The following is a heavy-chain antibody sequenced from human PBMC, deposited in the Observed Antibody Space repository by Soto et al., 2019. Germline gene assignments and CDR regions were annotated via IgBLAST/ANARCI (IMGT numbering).Heavy chain of an antibody. Sequence: RGTVGLSSAASVFTFSSYGMHWVRQAPGKGLEWVAVISYDGSNKYYADSVKGRFTISRDNSKNTLYLQMNSLRAEDTAVYYCAKDLANYYGSGSKGFDDWGQGTLVTVSS. CDR3: AKDLANYYGSGSKGFDD. CDR1: VFTFSSYG. D-gene: IGHD3-10*01. J-gene: IGHJ4*02. CDR2: ISYDGSNK. V-gene: IGHV3-30*18.